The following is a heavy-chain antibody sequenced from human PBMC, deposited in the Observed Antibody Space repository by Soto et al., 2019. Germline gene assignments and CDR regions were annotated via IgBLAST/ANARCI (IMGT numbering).Heavy chain of an antibody. J-gene: IGHJ6*03. D-gene: IGHD3-3*01. V-gene: IGHV3-53*04. CDR3: ARERNDDFWSLPHSYYYYMDV. Sequence: PGGSLRLSCAASGFTVSSNYMSWVRQAPGKGLEWVSVIYSGGSTYYADSVKGRFTISRHNSKNTLYLQMNSLRAEDTAVYYCARERNDDFWSLPHSYYYYMDVWGKGTTVTVSS. CDR1: GFTVSSNY. CDR2: IYSGGST.